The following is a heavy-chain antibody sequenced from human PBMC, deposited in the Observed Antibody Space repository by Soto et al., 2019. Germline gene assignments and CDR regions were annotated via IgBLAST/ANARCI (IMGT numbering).Heavy chain of an antibody. D-gene: IGHD1-7*01. Sequence: QVQLVQSGAEVKKPGASVKVSCKASGYTFSNYGISWVRQAPGEGLEWMGWISAYNGDTNYAQNLQGRVTMTTETSTHTAYMELRSLTSDDTAVYYCARDYPVTGTDYYFGMDVWGHGTTVTVS. CDR1: GYTFSNYG. CDR3: ARDYPVTGTDYYFGMDV. CDR2: ISAYNGDT. J-gene: IGHJ6*02. V-gene: IGHV1-18*01.